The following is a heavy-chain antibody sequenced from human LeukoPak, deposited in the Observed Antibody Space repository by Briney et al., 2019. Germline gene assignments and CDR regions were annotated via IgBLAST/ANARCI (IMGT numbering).Heavy chain of an antibody. Sequence: SVKVSCKASGGTFSSYAISWVRQAPGQGLEWMGGIIPIFGTANYAQKFQGRVTMTRDTSTRTVYMEVSSLKPEDTAVYYCARQGAYSSAIGMGYWGQGTLVTVSS. CDR2: IIPIFGTA. J-gene: IGHJ4*02. CDR3: ARQGAYSSAIGMGY. CDR1: GGTFSSYA. D-gene: IGHD6-19*01. V-gene: IGHV1-69*05.